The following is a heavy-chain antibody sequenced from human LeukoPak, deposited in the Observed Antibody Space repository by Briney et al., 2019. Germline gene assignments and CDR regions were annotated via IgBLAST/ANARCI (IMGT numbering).Heavy chain of an antibody. D-gene: IGHD2-2*01. J-gene: IGHJ3*02. CDR3: VRGGYCGSSICYSLNAFDI. V-gene: IGHV3-48*03. Sequence: GGSLRLSCAASGFTFSNYEMNWVRQAPGKGLEWVSYIRTAGSTIYYADSAKGRFTISRDDANNSLYLQMNSLRAEDTAVYYCVRGGYCGSSICYSLNAFDIWGQGTTVTVSA. CDR2: IRTAGSTI. CDR1: GFTFSNYE.